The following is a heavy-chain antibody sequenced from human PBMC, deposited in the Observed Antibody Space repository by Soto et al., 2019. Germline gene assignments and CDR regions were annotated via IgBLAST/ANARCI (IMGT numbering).Heavy chain of an antibody. CDR1: GGTFSSYT. D-gene: IGHD2-2*02. Sequence: SVKVSCKASGGTFSSYTISWVRQAPGQGLEWMGRIIPILGIANYAQKFKGRVTITADKSTSTAYMELSSLRSEDTAVYYCARDTAPHTPYDYWGQGTLVTVSS. J-gene: IGHJ4*02. CDR3: ARDTAPHTPYDY. CDR2: IIPILGIA. V-gene: IGHV1-69*04.